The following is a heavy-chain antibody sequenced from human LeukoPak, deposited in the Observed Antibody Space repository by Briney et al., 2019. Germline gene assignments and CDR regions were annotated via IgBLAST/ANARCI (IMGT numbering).Heavy chain of an antibody. V-gene: IGHV4-30-4*01. CDR3: ARVGDDSSGYLFDY. D-gene: IGHD3-22*01. J-gene: IGHJ4*02. Sequence: SETLSLTCTVSGGSISSGDYYWSWIRQPPGKGLEWIGYIYYSGSTYYNPSLKSRVTISVDTSKNQFTLKLSSVTAVDTAVYYCARVGDDSSGYLFDYWGQGTLVTVSS. CDR2: IYYSGST. CDR1: GGSISSGDYY.